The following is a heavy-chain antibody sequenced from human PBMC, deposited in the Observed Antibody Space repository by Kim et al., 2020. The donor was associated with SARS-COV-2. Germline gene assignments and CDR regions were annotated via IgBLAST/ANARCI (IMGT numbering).Heavy chain of an antibody. CDR3: ATDDSSGWNDAFDI. J-gene: IGHJ3*02. D-gene: IGHD6-19*01. Sequence: ASVKVSCKVSGYTLTELSMHWVRQAPGKGLEWMGGFDPEDGETIYAQKFQGRVTMTEDTSTDTAYMELSSLRSEDTAVYYCATDDSSGWNDAFDIWGQGTMVTVSS. V-gene: IGHV1-24*01. CDR2: FDPEDGET. CDR1: GYTLTELS.